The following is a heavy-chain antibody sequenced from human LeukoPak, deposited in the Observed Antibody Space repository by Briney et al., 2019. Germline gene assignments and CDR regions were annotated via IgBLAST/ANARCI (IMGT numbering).Heavy chain of an antibody. V-gene: IGHV1-69*01. CDR3: ATWARGYSGYDPGYYYYYMDV. CDR1: GYSFTSYW. Sequence: KISCKGSGYSFTSYWIGWVRQATGQGLEWMGGIIPIFGTANYAQKFQGRVTITADESTSTAYMELSSLRSEDTAVYYCATWARGYSGYDPGYYYYYMDVWGKGTTVTISS. D-gene: IGHD5-12*01. J-gene: IGHJ6*03. CDR2: IIPIFGTA.